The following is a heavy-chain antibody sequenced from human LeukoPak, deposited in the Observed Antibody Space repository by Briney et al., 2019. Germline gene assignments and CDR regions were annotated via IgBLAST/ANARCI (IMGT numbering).Heavy chain of an antibody. D-gene: IGHD3-22*01. CDR1: GFTFSSYR. V-gene: IGHV3-48*02. CDR3: ARGKMIGLPMSDY. CDR2: ISSSSSTI. J-gene: IGHJ4*02. Sequence: GGSLRLSCAASGFTFSSYRMTWVRQAPGKGLEWVSYISSSSSTIYYADSVKGRFTISRDNAKNSLYLQMNSLRDEDTAVYYCARGKMIGLPMSDYWGQGTLVTVSS.